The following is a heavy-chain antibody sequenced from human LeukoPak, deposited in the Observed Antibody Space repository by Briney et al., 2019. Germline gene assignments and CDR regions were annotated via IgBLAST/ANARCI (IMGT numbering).Heavy chain of an antibody. Sequence: PSETLSLTCTVSGGSISSGDYYWSWIRQPPGKGLEWIGYIYYSGSTYYNPSLRSRVTISVDTSKSQFSLKLSSVTAADTAVYYCARGAAATGDAFDIWGQGTTVTVSS. V-gene: IGHV4-30-4*08. CDR1: GGSISSGDYY. D-gene: IGHD6-25*01. J-gene: IGHJ3*02. CDR2: IYYSGST. CDR3: ARGAAATGDAFDI.